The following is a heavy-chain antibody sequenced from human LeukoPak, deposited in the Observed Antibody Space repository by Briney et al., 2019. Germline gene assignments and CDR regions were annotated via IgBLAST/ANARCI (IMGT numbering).Heavy chain of an antibody. CDR2: ISKSSDRI. J-gene: IGHJ4*02. V-gene: IGHV3-48*04. Sequence: GGSLRLSCAASGVTFRSYSMNCVCQTPGKGLEWVSYISKSSDRIYTADSVKGRFTISRDNAKNSLYLQMDSLRAEDTAIYFCSRDLLNDEGSSYFFDQWGQGTLVTVSS. CDR3: SRDLLNDEGSSYFFDQ. D-gene: IGHD2-2*01. CDR1: GVTFRSYS.